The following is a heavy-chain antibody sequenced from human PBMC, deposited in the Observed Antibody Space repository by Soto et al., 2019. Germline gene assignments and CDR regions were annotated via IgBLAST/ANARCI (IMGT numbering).Heavy chain of an antibody. Sequence: HPGGSLRLSCAASGFTFSSYAMSWVRQAPGKGLEWVSAISGSGGSTYYADSVKGRFTISRDNSKNTLYLQLNSLRAEHTAVYYCAKGRSSGGSCYSCWFDPWGQGTLVTVSS. CDR2: ISGSGGST. D-gene: IGHD2-15*01. V-gene: IGHV3-23*01. CDR1: GFTFSSYA. J-gene: IGHJ5*02. CDR3: AKGRSSGGSCYSCWFDP.